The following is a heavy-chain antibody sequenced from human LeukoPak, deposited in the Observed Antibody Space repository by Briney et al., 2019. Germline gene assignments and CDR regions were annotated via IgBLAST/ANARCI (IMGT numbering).Heavy chain of an antibody. CDR3: ARPMTDYCDRSGYCGLYGL. Sequence: ASVEVSCKASGYTFTSYYMHWVRQAPGQGLEWMGIINPSGGSTSYAQKFQGRVTMTRDMSTSTVYMELSNLTSEDAAVYYCARPMTDYCDRSGYCGLYGLWGQGTLVTVSS. V-gene: IGHV1-46*01. CDR2: INPSGGST. J-gene: IGHJ4*02. D-gene: IGHD3-22*01. CDR1: GYTFTSYY.